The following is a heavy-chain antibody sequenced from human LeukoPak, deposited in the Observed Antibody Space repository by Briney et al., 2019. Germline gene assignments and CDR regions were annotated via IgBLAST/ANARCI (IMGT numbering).Heavy chain of an antibody. CDR1: EYSFTAYY. V-gene: IGHV1-2*02. Sequence: GASVNVSFKPSEYSFTAYYMHWVRQAPGQGLEWMGWINPNSGGTNYARKFQGRVTMTRYTSISTGYMELRRLRSDDTAVYYCASSVISGSLGVDYWGQGTLVTVSS. D-gene: IGHD5-12*01. J-gene: IGHJ4*02. CDR3: ASSVISGSLGVDY. CDR2: INPNSGGT.